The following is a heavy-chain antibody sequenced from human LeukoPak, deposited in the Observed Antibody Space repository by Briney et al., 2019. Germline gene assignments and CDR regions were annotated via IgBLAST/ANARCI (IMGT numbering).Heavy chain of an antibody. V-gene: IGHV3-23*01. CDR2: ISNNDGST. CDR3: AKATGNLGN. D-gene: IGHD1-1*01. CDR1: GFTFSSYA. Sequence: PGGSLRLSCAASGFTFSSYAMSWVRQAPGKGLEWVSTISNNDGSTYYADSVKGRFTISRDNSKNTLYLQIYTLTADDTAIYYCAKATGNLGNWGQGTQATVSS. J-gene: IGHJ4*02.